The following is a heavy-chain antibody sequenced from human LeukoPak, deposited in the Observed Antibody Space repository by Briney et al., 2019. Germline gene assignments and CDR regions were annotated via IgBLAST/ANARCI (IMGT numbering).Heavy chain of an antibody. J-gene: IGHJ4*02. V-gene: IGHV3-7*03. D-gene: IGHD5-18*01. CDR2: IKEDGSKK. CDR3: TTDVSYGYRQDY. CDR1: GFTFSSHW. Sequence: GGSLRLSCAASGFTFSSHWMTWVRQAPGKGLEWVANIKEDGSKKNYVDSVKGRFTISRDNPKNSLYLQMNSLRAEDTAVYYCTTDVSYGYRQDYWGQGTLVTVSS.